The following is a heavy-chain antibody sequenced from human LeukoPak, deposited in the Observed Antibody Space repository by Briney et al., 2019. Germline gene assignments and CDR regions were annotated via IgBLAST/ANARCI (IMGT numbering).Heavy chain of an antibody. Sequence: GGSLRLSCAASRFTFSSYGMHWVRQAPGKGLEWVAYIQYEGSNEQYADSVKGRFSISRDSSKKILYMQMNSLRAEDTAVYYCAKDRCSNGVGCYYYYMDVWGKGTTVTISS. CDR3: AKDRCSNGVGCYYYYMDV. D-gene: IGHD2-8*01. V-gene: IGHV3-30*02. J-gene: IGHJ6*03. CDR2: IQYEGSNE. CDR1: RFTFSSYG.